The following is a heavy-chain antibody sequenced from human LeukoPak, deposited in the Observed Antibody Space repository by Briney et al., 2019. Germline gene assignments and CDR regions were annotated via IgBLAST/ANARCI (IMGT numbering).Heavy chain of an antibody. CDR2: LSSSGGST. D-gene: IGHD6-13*01. V-gene: IGHV3-64D*08. CDR1: GFTFSSYA. J-gene: IGHJ4*02. CDR3: VKDLARGRIAAPGNYFDY. Sequence: GGSLRLSCAASGFTFSSYAMSWVRQSPGKGLEYVSALSSSGGSTYYADSVKGRFTISRDNSKNTLYLQMSSLRADDTAVYYCVKDLARGRIAAPGNYFDYWGQGTLVTVSP.